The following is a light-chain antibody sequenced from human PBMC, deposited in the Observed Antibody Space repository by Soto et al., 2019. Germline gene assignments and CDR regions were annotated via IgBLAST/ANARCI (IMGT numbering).Light chain of an antibody. J-gene: IGKJ1*01. CDR3: YQYAPPPLT. Sequence: EFVLTQSPGTLSLSPGDSATLSCRASQSVGRNYLLWYQQKRGLAPRLLIFDASTRAAGVPDRFSGSGSGTDFTLTISRLEPEEFAVYYFYQYAPPPLTFGQGNKVEI. CDR1: QSVGRNY. CDR2: DAS. V-gene: IGKV3-20*01.